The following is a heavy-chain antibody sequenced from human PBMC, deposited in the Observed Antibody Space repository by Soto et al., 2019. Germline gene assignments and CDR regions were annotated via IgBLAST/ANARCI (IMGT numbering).Heavy chain of an antibody. CDR3: ARNRRAGMLPYYYYSVMAV. V-gene: IGHV4-31*03. Sequence: SETLSLTCTVSGGSISSGGYYWSWIRQHPGKGLEWIGYIYYSGSTYYNPSLKSRVTISVDTSKNQFSPKLSSVTAADTAVYYCARNRRAGMLPYYYYSVMAVWGQGTTVTVSS. CDR2: IYYSGST. D-gene: IGHD2-15*01. J-gene: IGHJ6*02. CDR1: GGSISSGGYY.